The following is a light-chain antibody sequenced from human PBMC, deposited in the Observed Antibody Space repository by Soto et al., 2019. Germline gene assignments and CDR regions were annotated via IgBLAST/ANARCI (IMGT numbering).Light chain of an antibody. Sequence: QSVLTQPPSVSGAPGQRVTMSCTGSSSNLGAGYDVHWYQQHPGTAPKVVIYGNRDRPSGVPDRFSGSKSGTSASLAITGPQAEDEADYSCQSYDSSLKFVIFGGGTKLTVL. CDR3: QSYDSSLKFVI. V-gene: IGLV1-40*01. CDR2: GNR. CDR1: SSNLGAGYD. J-gene: IGLJ2*01.